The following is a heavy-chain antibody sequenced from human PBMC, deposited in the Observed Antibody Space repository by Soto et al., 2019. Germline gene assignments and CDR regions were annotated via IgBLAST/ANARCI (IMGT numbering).Heavy chain of an antibody. CDR2: INHSGST. CDR1: GGSFSGYY. CDR3: ARGSKTSRQDRFDD. Sequence: PSETLSLTCAVYGGSFSGYYWSWIRQPPGKGLEWIGEINHSGSTNYNPSLKSRVTISVDTSKNQFSLKLSSVTAADTAVYYCARGSKTSRQDRFDDWGQGTLVTFSS. J-gene: IGHJ4*02. V-gene: IGHV4-34*01.